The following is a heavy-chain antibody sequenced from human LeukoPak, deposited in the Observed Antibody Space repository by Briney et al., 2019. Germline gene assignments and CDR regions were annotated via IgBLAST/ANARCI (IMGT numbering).Heavy chain of an antibody. Sequence: PGGSLRLSCGVSGFAFGSEAMNWVRQSPARGLEWVASISPGGGTTYYADSVKGRLTISRDNSNNTLYVQMSSLRAEDTAVYYCAKARSGSASWALQIFDNWGQGTLVTVSS. V-gene: IGHV3-23*01. CDR2: ISPGGGTT. CDR1: GFAFGSEA. J-gene: IGHJ4*02. CDR3: AKARSGSASWALQIFDN. D-gene: IGHD2-2*01.